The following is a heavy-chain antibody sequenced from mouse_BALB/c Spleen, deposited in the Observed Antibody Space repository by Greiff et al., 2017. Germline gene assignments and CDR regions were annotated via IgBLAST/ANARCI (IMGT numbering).Heavy chain of an antibody. CDR1: GYAFSSYW. J-gene: IGHJ2*01. CDR3: ARGGTYGYDGYFDY. D-gene: IGHD2-2*01. Sequence: QVHVKQSGAELVRPGSSVKISCKASGYAFSSYWMNWVKQRPGQGLEWIGQIYPGDGDTNYNGKFKGKATLTADKSSSTAYMQLSSLTSEDSAVYFCARGGTYGYDGYFDYWGQGTTLTVSS. CDR2: IYPGDGDT. V-gene: IGHV1-80*01.